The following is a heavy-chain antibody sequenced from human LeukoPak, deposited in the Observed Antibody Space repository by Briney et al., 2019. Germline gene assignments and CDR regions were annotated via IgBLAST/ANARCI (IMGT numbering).Heavy chain of an antibody. CDR1: GFTFSSSA. CDR3: AKGYSSGWYYFDY. Sequence: PGGSLRLSCAASGFTFSSSAMSWVCQVPGKGLEWVSGISASGGSTYYADSVRGRFTISRDNSKSTLYLQMNSLRAEDTAVYYCAKGYSSGWYYFDYWGQGTLVTVSS. V-gene: IGHV3-23*01. D-gene: IGHD6-19*01. J-gene: IGHJ4*02. CDR2: ISASGGST.